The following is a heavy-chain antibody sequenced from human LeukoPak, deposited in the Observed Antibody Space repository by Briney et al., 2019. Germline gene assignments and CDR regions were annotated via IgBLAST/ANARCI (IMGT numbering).Heavy chain of an antibody. Sequence: TGGSLRLSCAASGFTFSSYAMHWVRQAPGKGLEWVAVISYDGSNKYYAGSVKGRFTISRDNSKSTLYLQINRLRPEDTAVYYCARGTVTAPDYWGQGTLVTVSS. CDR3: ARGTVTAPDY. D-gene: IGHD2-21*02. J-gene: IGHJ4*02. CDR1: GFTFSSYA. CDR2: ISYDGSNK. V-gene: IGHV3-30*14.